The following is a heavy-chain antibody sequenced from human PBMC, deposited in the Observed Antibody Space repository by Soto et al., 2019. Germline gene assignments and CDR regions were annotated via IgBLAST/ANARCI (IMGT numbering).Heavy chain of an antibody. J-gene: IGHJ4*02. D-gene: IGHD3-10*01. Sequence: QVQLVQSGAEVKKPGSSVKVSCKASGGTFSSYTISWVRQAPGQGLEWMGRIIPILGIANYAQKFQGRVTITADKSTSTAYMELSSLRSEDTAVYYCSMNYYSSGSYYIYFDYWGQGTLVTVSS. CDR2: IIPILGIA. CDR1: GGTFSSYT. CDR3: SMNYYSSGSYYIYFDY. V-gene: IGHV1-69*02.